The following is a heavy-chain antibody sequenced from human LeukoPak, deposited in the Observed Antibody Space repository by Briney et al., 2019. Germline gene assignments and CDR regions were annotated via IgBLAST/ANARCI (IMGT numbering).Heavy chain of an antibody. CDR2: VNQDGSEK. CDR3: ARAFYSYFDY. V-gene: IGHV3-7*01. Sequence: GGSLRLSCAASGFNFRSFWMSWIRQAPGKGLERVANVNQDGSEKYYVDSVKGRFTISRDNAKNSLYLQMNSLRVEDTAVYYCARAFYSYFDYWGQGTLVVVST. D-gene: IGHD2/OR15-2a*01. CDR1: GFNFRSFW. J-gene: IGHJ4*02.